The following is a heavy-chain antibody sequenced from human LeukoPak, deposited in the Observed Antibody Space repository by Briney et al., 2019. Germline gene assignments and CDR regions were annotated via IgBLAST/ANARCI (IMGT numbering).Heavy chain of an antibody. V-gene: IGHV1-46*01. CDR2: IYPRDGST. CDR1: GYTFTNNY. J-gene: IGHJ4*02. Sequence: ASVKVSCKASGYTFTNNYLHWVRQARGQGLEWMGMIYPRDGSTSYAQNFQGRVTVTRDTSTTTVHMELRGLRSEDTAVYYCARDQEGFDYWGQGTVVTVSS. CDR3: ARDQEGFDY.